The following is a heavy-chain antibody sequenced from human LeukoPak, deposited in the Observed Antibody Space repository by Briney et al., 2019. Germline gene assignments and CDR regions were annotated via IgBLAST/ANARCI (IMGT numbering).Heavy chain of an antibody. D-gene: IGHD5-24*01. Sequence: SETLSLTCTVSGGSISSYYWSWIRQPAGKGLEWIGRIYTSGSTNYNPSLKRRVNISVDTSKNQYSLKLSSVTAADTAVYYCARDLGRVEMAAPDRFDPWGQGTLVTVSS. CDR2: IYTSGST. CDR1: GGSISSYY. V-gene: IGHV4-4*07. CDR3: ARDLGRVEMAAPDRFDP. J-gene: IGHJ5*02.